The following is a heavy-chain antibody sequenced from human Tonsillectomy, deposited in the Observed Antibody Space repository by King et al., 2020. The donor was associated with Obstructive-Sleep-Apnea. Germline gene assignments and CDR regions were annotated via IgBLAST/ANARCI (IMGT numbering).Heavy chain of an antibody. CDR3: GKDKSSGWYGPSDY. Sequence: VQLVESGGGLVQPGRSLRLSCAASGFIFEDYAMHWVRQAPGKGLEWVSGINWNSGTIGYADTVKGRFTISRDNAKNSLYLQMNSLRAEDTALYYCGKDKSSGWYGPSDYWGQGTLVTVSS. J-gene: IGHJ4*02. CDR1: GFIFEDYA. D-gene: IGHD6-19*01. V-gene: IGHV3-9*01. CDR2: INWNSGTI.